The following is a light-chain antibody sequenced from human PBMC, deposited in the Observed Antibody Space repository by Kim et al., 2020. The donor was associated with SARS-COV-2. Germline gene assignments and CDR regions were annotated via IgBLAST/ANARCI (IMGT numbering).Light chain of an antibody. J-gene: IGKJ2*02. V-gene: IGKV3-20*01. CDR1: QSVTSSY. CDR3: QQYGSSSPGT. Sequence: SPGERATLSCRASQSVTSSYLDWYLQRPGQAPRLLIYGASNRATGIPDRFSGSGSGTDFTLTISRLEPEDFAVYYCQQYGSSSPGTFGQGTKLEI. CDR2: GAS.